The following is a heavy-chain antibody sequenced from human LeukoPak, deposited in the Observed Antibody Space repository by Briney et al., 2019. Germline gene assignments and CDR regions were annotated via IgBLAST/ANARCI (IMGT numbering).Heavy chain of an antibody. CDR1: RYTLTNYG. Sequence: GASVTVSCKASRYTLTNYGISWVRQAPGQGGEGMGWISAYNGNTNYAQNLQGRVTMTTDTSTNTAYMELRSLRSDDTAVYYCARDQDPGAFDIWGQGTMVTVSS. V-gene: IGHV1-18*01. CDR2: ISAYNGNT. CDR3: ARDQDPGAFDI. J-gene: IGHJ3*02.